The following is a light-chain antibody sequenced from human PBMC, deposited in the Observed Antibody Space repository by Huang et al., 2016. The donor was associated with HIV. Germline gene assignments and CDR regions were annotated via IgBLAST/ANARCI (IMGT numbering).Light chain of an antibody. Sequence: DIQMTQFPTSLSESGGDRLSIRCRASQTLSKYLNWYQKKPGTAPKLRNSAASSLQDGVPSRFSGSGSGTHFTLAISDLQPEDSATYYCQQSYTTPRTFGQGTKLEI. V-gene: IGKV1-39*01. J-gene: IGKJ2*01. CDR2: AAS. CDR3: QQSYTTPRT. CDR1: QTLSKY.